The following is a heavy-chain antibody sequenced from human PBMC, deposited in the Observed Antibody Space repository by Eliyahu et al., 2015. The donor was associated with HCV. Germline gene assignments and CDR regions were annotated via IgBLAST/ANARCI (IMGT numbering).Heavy chain of an antibody. Sequence: QVQLVESGGGLVKPGGSRRLSCAASTVAFSXHYMTWIRQAPGKGLEGVALISDNGNDRDYTDSVKGRFTVSRDNAQRSLFLQMNSLRSDDTAVYYCARARLVSAEVAHYYYMDVWGKGTTVTVS. CDR1: TVAFSXHY. D-gene: IGHD5/OR15-5a*01. CDR2: ISDNGNDR. CDR3: ARARLVSAEVAHYYYMDV. J-gene: IGHJ6*03. V-gene: IGHV3-11*05.